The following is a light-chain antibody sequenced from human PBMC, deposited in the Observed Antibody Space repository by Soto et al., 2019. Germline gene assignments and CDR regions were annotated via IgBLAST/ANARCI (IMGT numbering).Light chain of an antibody. CDR2: GAS. CDR3: QQYGSSPTT. CDR1: KSFSRSY. V-gene: IGKV3-20*01. J-gene: IGKJ1*01. Sequence: EIVLTQSPATLSLSPGERVTLSCRSSKSFSRSYLAWYQQKPGQAPRLLIYGASNRATGIPDRFSGSGSGTDFTLTISRLEPEDVAVYYCQQYGSSPTTLGQGTKVDIK.